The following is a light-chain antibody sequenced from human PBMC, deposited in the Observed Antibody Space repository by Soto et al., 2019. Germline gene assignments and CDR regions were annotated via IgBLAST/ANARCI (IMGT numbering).Light chain of an antibody. CDR1: KWGDKY. J-gene: IGLJ2*01. CDR2: QDN. V-gene: IGLV3-1*01. CDR3: QAWDSDTYVV. Sequence: SYELTQPPSVSVSPGQTATITCSGDKWGDKYACWYQQKPGQSPVLVIYQDNKRPSGIPERFSGSNSGNTATLTISGTQAMDEADYYCQAWDSDTYVVFGGGTQLTVL.